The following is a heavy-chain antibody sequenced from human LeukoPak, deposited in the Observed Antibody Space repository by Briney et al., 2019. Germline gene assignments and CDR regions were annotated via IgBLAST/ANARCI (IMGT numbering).Heavy chain of an antibody. J-gene: IGHJ4*02. Sequence: PGGSLRPSCAASGFTVSSNYMSWVRQAPGKGLEWVSVIYSGGSTYYADSVKGRFTISRDNSKNTLYLQMNSLRAEDTAVYYCARGSCGYSYGYCLSDYFDYWGQGTLVTVSS. V-gene: IGHV3-53*01. CDR1: GFTVSSNY. CDR3: ARGSCGYSYGYCLSDYFDY. CDR2: IYSGGST. D-gene: IGHD5-18*01.